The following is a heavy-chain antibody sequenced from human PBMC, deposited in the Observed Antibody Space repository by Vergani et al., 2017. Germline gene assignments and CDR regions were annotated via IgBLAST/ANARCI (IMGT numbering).Heavy chain of an antibody. CDR2: INTNTGNP. D-gene: IGHD4-17*01. CDR3: ASQDYDYYYYYGMDV. Sequence: QVQLVQSGSELKKPGASVKVSCKASGYTFTSYAMNRVRQAPGQGLEWMGWINTNTGNPTYAQGFTGRVVFSLDTSVSTAYLQISSLKAEDTAVYYCASQDYDYYYYYGMDVWGQGTTVTVSS. J-gene: IGHJ6*02. V-gene: IGHV7-4-1*02. CDR1: GYTFTSYA.